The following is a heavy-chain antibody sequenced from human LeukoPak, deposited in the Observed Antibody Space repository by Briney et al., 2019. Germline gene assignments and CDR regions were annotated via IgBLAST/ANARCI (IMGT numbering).Heavy chain of an antibody. V-gene: IGHV1-18*01. CDR3: AKDCSGGYCYLDY. CDR2: ISAYNGNT. J-gene: IGHJ4*02. CDR1: VYTFTTYG. Sequence: ASVRVSCRASVYTFTTYGITWVRQAPGQGLEWMGWISAYNGNTKYAQKLQDRATMTTDTSTSTAYMDLRSLRSDDTAMYYCAKDCSGGYCYLDYWGQGTLVTVSS. D-gene: IGHD2-15*01.